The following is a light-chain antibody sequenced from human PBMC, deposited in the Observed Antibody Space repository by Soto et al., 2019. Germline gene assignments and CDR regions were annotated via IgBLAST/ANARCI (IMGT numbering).Light chain of an antibody. CDR2: AAT. Sequence: DIQMTQSPSSVSASVGDRVSITCRASQDISSWVAWYQQRPGKAPKLLIYAATILQSGVPSRFSGSRSGTAFTLTISNLQPEDFASYFCQQANSFPLTFGGGTKVDIK. CDR1: QDISSW. CDR3: QQANSFPLT. V-gene: IGKV1-12*01. J-gene: IGKJ4*01.